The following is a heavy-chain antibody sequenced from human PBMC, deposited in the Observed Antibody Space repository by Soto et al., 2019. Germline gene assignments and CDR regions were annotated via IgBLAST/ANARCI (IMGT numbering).Heavy chain of an antibody. D-gene: IGHD3-3*01. J-gene: IGHJ6*02. CDR2: IYYSGST. CDR3: ARAQYDFEYYSYGMDV. CDR1: GGSISSYY. Sequence: QVQLQESGPGLVKPSETLSLTCTVSGGSISSYYWSWIRQPPGKGLEWIGYIYYSGSTNYNPSLKSRVTISVDTSKNQFSLKLSSVTAADTAVYYCARAQYDFEYYSYGMDVWGQGTTVTVSS. V-gene: IGHV4-59*01.